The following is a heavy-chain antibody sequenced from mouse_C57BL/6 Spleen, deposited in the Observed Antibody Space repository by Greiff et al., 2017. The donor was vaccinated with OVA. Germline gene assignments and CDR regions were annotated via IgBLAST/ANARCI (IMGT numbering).Heavy chain of an antibody. CDR1: GYTFTSYW. J-gene: IGHJ2*01. CDR2: IDPSDSYT. V-gene: IGHV1-69*01. D-gene: IGHD3-2*02. Sequence: QVQLQQPGAELVMPGASVKLSCKASGYTFTSYWMHWVKQRPGQGLEWIGEIDPSDSYTNYNQKFKGKSTLTVDKSSSTAYMQLSSLTSEDSAVYYCARRPAQATTFDYWGQGTTLTVAS. CDR3: ARRPAQATTFDY.